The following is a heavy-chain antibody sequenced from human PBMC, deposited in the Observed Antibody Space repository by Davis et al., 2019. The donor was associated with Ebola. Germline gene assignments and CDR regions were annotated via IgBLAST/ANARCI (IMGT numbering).Heavy chain of an antibody. V-gene: IGHV4-59*03. CDR1: GVSFSRHY. J-gene: IGHJ4*02. D-gene: IGHD3-10*01. CDR2: IYYTGNA. Sequence: PSEPLSLTCNVPGVSFSRHYWSRIWQLPGKRLARFGSIYYTGNAYYTSSLASRATISVDTSKNQFSLKLTSVTAADTAMYYCSERGSSVWGQGTLVTVSS. CDR3: SERGSSV.